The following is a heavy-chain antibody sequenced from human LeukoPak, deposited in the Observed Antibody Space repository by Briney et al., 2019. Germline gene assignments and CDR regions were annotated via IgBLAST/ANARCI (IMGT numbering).Heavy chain of an antibody. Sequence: GGSLRLSCAASGFPFSSYDMHWVRQAPGKALEWVAVIWYDGSNKYYADSVKGRFTISRDNSKNTLYLQMNSLRAEDTVVYYCARVGDSSSWYYAFDIWGQGTMVTGSS. J-gene: IGHJ3*02. CDR1: GFPFSSYD. D-gene: IGHD6-13*01. V-gene: IGHV3-33*08. CDR3: ARVGDSSSWYYAFDI. CDR2: IWYDGSNK.